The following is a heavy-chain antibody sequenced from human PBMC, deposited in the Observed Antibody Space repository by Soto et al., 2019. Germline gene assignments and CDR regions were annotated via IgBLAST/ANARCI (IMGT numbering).Heavy chain of an antibody. V-gene: IGHV3-21*01. D-gene: IGHD6-6*01. CDR3: ASLDAELGSSLSPYYMDV. J-gene: IGHJ6*03. CDR2: ISSSSSYI. CDR1: GFTFSSYS. Sequence: GGSLRLSCAASGFTFSSYSMNWVRQAPGKGLEWVSSISSSSSYIYYADSVKGRFTISRDNAKNSLYLQMNSLRAEDTAVYYCASLDAELGSSLSPYYMDVWGKGTTVTVSS.